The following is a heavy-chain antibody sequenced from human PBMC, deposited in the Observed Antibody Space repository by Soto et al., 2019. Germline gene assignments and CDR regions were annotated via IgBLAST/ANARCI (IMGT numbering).Heavy chain of an antibody. V-gene: IGHV1-69*13. CDR3: ARESPKKRAVAVSYYYYGMDV. CDR1: GGTFSSYA. D-gene: IGHD6-19*01. Sequence: SVKVSCKASGGTFSSYAISWVRQAPGQGLEWMGGIIPIFGTANYAQKFQGRVTITADESTSTAYMELSSLRSEDTAVYYCARESPKKRAVAVSYYYYGMDVWGQGTTVTVSS. J-gene: IGHJ6*02. CDR2: IIPIFGTA.